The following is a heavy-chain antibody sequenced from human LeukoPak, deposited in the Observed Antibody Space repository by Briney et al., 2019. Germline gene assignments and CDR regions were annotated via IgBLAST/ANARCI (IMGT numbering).Heavy chain of an antibody. V-gene: IGHV4-59*01. CDR2: IYYSGST. CDR3: ARVDCSNGLERLCFFDY. J-gene: IGHJ4*02. Sequence: PSQTLSLTCTVSGRSISTYYWSWIRQPAGKGREWIGYIYYSGSTNYNSSLKSRVTISLDPSKNQFSLKLSSVTAADTDVYYCARVDCSNGLERLCFFDYWGPGTLVTVSS. D-gene: IGHD6-19*01. CDR1: GRSISTYY.